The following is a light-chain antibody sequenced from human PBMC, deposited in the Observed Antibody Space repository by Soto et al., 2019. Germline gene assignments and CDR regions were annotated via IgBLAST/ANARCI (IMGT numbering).Light chain of an antibody. CDR1: QSVSSSY. Sequence: DIVLTQSPGTLSLSPGERATLSCRASQSVSSSYLAWYQRKPGQAPRLLIYDASNRATGIPARFSGSGSGTDFTLTISSLEPEDFAVYYCQQRSNWPLTFGGGTKVDI. CDR3: QQRSNWPLT. CDR2: DAS. V-gene: IGKV3D-20*02. J-gene: IGKJ4*01.